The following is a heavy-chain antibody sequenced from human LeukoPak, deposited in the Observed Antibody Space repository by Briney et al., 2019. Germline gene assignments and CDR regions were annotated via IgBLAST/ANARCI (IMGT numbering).Heavy chain of an antibody. CDR2: IDDRGATT. CDR1: GFTFNNYA. CDR3: AKGVRVHSGPYYFDC. V-gene: IGHV3-23*01. J-gene: IGHJ4*02. Sequence: GGSLRLSCAAPGFTFNNYAMSWVRQAPGKGLEWVSVIDDRGATTKYADSVKGRFTISRDNSKNTLYLQMNSLRAEDTAVYYCAKGVRVHSGPYYFDCWGQGTQVTVSS. D-gene: IGHD1-1*01.